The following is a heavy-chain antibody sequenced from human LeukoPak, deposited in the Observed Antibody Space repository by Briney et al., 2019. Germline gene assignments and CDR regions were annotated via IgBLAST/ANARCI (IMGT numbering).Heavy chain of an antibody. V-gene: IGHV5-51*01. CDR1: GYSSISYW. CDR3: ARPPYSSAPGAFDI. CDR2: IYPGDSDT. D-gene: IGHD6-19*01. Sequence: RESLKISCKGSGYSSISYWIGWVRQMPGKGLEWMGIIYPGDSDTTYSPSFQGQVTMSADKSISTAYLQWSSLKASDTAMHYCARPPYSSAPGAFDIWGQGTMVTVSS. J-gene: IGHJ3*02.